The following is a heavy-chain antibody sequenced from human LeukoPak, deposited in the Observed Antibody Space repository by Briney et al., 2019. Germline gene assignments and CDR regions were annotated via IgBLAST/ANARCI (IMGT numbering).Heavy chain of an antibody. CDR1: GYTFTGYY. V-gene: IGHV1-2*02. D-gene: IGHD6-6*01. CDR3: ARGPRSRSSSVSQYY. Sequence: ASVKVSCKASGYTFTGYYMHWVRQAPGQGLEWMGWINPNSGGTNYAQKFQGRVTMTRDTSISTAYMELSRLRSDDTAVYYCARGPRSRSSSVSQYYWGQGTLVTVSS. CDR2: INPNSGGT. J-gene: IGHJ4*02.